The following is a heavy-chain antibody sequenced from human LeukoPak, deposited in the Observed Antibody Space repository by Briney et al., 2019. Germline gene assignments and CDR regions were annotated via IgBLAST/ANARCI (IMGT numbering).Heavy chain of an antibody. Sequence: SETLSLTCTVSGGPISSSSYYWGWIRQPPGKGLEWIGSIYYSGSTYYNPSLKSRVTISVDTSKNQFSLKLSSVTAADTAVYYCARHAGKGAFDIWGQGTMVTVSS. CDR1: GGPISSSSYY. CDR2: IYYSGST. V-gene: IGHV4-39*01. J-gene: IGHJ3*02. CDR3: ARHAGKGAFDI.